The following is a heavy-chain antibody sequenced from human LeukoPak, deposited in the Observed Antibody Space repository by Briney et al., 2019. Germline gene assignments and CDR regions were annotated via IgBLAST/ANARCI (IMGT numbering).Heavy chain of an antibody. Sequence: GGSLRLSCIASGFSFSGHWMHWARQLPGKGLVWVSRISPTGSTTSYADSVKGRFTIARDNSKNTLYLQMNSLRAEDTAEYYCAKDSYSSNRPYYFDYWGQGTLVTVSS. CDR1: GFSFSGHW. CDR2: ISPTGSTT. CDR3: AKDSYSSNRPYYFDY. V-gene: IGHV3-74*01. D-gene: IGHD2/OR15-2a*01. J-gene: IGHJ4*02.